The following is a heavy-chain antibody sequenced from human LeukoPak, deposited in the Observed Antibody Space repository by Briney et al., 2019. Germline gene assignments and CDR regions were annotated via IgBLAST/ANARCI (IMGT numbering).Heavy chain of an antibody. J-gene: IGHJ4*02. CDR3: AKAHTAIEMYYFDY. V-gene: IGHV3-30*18. D-gene: IGHD5-18*01. CDR1: GFTFSSYG. CDR2: ISYDGSNK. Sequence: GGSLRLSCAASGFTFSSYGMHWVRQAPGKGLEWVAVISYDGSNKYYADSVKGRFTISRDNSKNTLYLQMNSLRAEDTAVYYCAKAHTAIEMYYFDYWGQGTLVTVSS.